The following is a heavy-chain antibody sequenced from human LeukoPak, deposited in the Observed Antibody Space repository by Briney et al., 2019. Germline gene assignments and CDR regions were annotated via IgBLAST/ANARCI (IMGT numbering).Heavy chain of an antibody. CDR3: AREVTTPSPGAFDI. V-gene: IGHV3-21*01. D-gene: IGHD4-17*01. Sequence: KPGGSLRLSCAASGFTCSSYSMNWVRQAPGKGLEGVSSISSSSSYIYYADSVKGRFTISRDNAKNSLYLRMNSLRAEDTAVYYCAREVTTPSPGAFDIWGQGTMVTVSS. CDR2: ISSSSSYI. J-gene: IGHJ3*02. CDR1: GFTCSSYS.